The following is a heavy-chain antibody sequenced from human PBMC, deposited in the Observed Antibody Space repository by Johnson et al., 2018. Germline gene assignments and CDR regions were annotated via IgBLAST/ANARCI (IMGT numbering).Heavy chain of an antibody. J-gene: IGHJ3*02. CDR2: ISSSSRYI. Sequence: VQLVQSGGGLVKPGGSLRLSCAASGFTFSSYSMNWVRQAPGKGLEWVSSISSSSRYIYYADSVKGRFTISRDNARNSLYLQMNSLRVEEPAMYYCARSLGGAFDIWGQGTMVTVSS. V-gene: IGHV3-21*01. D-gene: IGHD1-26*01. CDR3: ARSLGGAFDI. CDR1: GFTFSSYS.